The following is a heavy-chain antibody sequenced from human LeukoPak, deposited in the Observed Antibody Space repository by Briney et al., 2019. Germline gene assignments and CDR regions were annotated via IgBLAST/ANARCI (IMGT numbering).Heavy chain of an antibody. D-gene: IGHD1-26*01. CDR2: IYYTGST. J-gene: IGHJ5*02. CDR3: ARGGNYWPQWWFDP. V-gene: IGHV4-59*01. Sequence: PSETLSLTCTVSGGSISTYYWSWIRQPPGKGLEWIGYIYYTGSTSYNPSLNSRVTMSLDASKNQFSLELNSVTPAGTAVYYCARGGNYWPQWWFDPWGRGTLVSVSS. CDR1: GGSISTYY.